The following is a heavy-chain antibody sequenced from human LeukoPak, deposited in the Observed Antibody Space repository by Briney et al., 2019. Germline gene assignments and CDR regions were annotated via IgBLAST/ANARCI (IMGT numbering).Heavy chain of an antibody. CDR2: IYHSGST. J-gene: IGHJ6*04. CDR3: ARDGSPYGSGSYFHYYYYGMDV. CDR1: GYSISSGYY. V-gene: IGHV4-38-2*02. Sequence: SETLSLTCADSGYSISSGYYWGWIRQPPGKGLEWIGSIYHSGSTYYNPSLKSRVTISVDTSKNQFSLKLSSVTAADTAVYYCARDGSPYGSGSYFHYYYYGMDVWGKGTTVTVSS. D-gene: IGHD3-10*01.